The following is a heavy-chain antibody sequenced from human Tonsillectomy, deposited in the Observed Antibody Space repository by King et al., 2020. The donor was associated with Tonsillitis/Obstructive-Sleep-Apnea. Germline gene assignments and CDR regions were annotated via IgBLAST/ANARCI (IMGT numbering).Heavy chain of an antibody. J-gene: IGHJ4*02. V-gene: IGHV3-7*03. CDR2: XXXXXXXX. CDR3: ARAAYTSLDN. D-gene: IGHD2-2*02. Sequence: VQLVESGGGLVQXGGSLRLSXAXSGFTXTSYWMSWVRXAXGKXXXWXXXXXXXXXXXXXXXXXXXRXTISXXNAKXSLDLXMNSLRAEDTAVYYCARAAYTSLDNWGQGTLVTVSS. CDR1: GFTXTSYW.